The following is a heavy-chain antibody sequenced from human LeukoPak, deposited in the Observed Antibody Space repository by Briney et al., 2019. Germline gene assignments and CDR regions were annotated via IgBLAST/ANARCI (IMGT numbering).Heavy chain of an antibody. CDR3: ARGPSGWGSLDS. CDR1: GFTFSSYW. J-gene: IGHJ4*02. CDR2: INSDGSST. Sequence: PGGSLRLSCPASGFTFSSYWMHWVRQAPGKGLVWVSRINSDGSSTNYADSVKGRFTISRDNAKNTLYLQVKSLRAEDTAVYYCARGPSGWGSLDSWGQGTLVTVSS. V-gene: IGHV3-74*01. D-gene: IGHD7-27*01.